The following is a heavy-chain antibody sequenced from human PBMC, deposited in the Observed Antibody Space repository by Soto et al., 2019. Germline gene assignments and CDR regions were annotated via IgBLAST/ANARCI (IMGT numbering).Heavy chain of an antibody. D-gene: IGHD2-15*01. Sequence: GASVKVSCKASGYTFTSYDISWVRQANGQGLEWMGCMNAKSGNTDYAQKLQGRVTMTTNTSTSTAYMELRSLRAEDTAVYYCAKDDCSGGSCYRPYNWFDPWGQGTLVTVSS. CDR1: GYTFTSYD. V-gene: IGHV1-8*01. CDR3: AKDDCSGGSCYRPYNWFDP. J-gene: IGHJ5*02. CDR2: MNAKSGNT.